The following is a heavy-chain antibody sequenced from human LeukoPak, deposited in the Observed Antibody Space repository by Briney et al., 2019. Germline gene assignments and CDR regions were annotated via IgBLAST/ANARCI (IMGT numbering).Heavy chain of an antibody. Sequence: PSETLSLTCAVYGGSFSGYYWSWIRQPPGKGLEWIGEINHSGSTNYNPSLKSRVTISVDTSKNQFSLKLSSVTAADTAVYHCARIRGSYFDYWGQGTLVTVSS. CDR2: INHSGST. V-gene: IGHV4-34*01. CDR1: GGSFSGYY. CDR3: ARIRGSYFDY. J-gene: IGHJ4*02. D-gene: IGHD1-26*01.